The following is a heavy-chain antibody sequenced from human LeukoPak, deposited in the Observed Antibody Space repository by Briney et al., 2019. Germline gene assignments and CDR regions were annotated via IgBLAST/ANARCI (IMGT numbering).Heavy chain of an antibody. V-gene: IGHV3-66*01. CDR1: GFTVSSNY. Sequence: GGSLRLSCAASGFTVSSNYMSWVRQAPGKGMEWVSVIYSGGSTYYADSVKGRFTISRDNSKNTLYLQMNSLRAEDTAVYYCARGYGVAPSLDYWGQGTLVTVSS. D-gene: IGHD2-15*01. CDR2: IYSGGST. CDR3: ARGYGVAPSLDY. J-gene: IGHJ4*02.